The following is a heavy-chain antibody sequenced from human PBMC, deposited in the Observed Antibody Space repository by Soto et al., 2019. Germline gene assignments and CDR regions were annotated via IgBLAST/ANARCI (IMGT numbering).Heavy chain of an antibody. CDR3: AREGAVAGSQDF. V-gene: IGHV3-23*01. CDR2: ISGSGGST. J-gene: IGHJ4*02. D-gene: IGHD6-19*01. Sequence: PGGSLRLSCAASGFTYSSYAMSWVRQAPGKGLEWVSAISGSGGSTYYADSVKGRFTVSRDNINSTLYLEMNSLRVEDSAVYYCAREGAVAGSQDFWGQGTLVTVSS. CDR1: GFTYSSYA.